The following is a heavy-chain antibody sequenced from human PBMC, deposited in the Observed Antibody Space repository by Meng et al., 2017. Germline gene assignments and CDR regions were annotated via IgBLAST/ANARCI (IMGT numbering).Heavy chain of an antibody. Sequence: GGSLRLSCAASGFTFSSYCMRWVRQAPGKGLEWVANIKQDGSDKYYVDSVKGRFTISRDNAKNSLYLQMNSLRAEDTAVYYCARVEWELLGWYFDYWGHGTLVTVSS. J-gene: IGHJ4*01. CDR2: IKQDGSDK. D-gene: IGHD1-26*01. CDR1: GFTFSSYC. V-gene: IGHV3-7*04. CDR3: ARVEWELLGWYFDY.